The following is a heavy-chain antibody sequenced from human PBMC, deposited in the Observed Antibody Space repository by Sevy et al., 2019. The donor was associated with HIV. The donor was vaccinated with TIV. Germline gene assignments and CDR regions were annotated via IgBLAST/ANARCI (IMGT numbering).Heavy chain of an antibody. CDR1: GFTFSYYD. V-gene: IGHV3-13*01. J-gene: IGHJ4*02. CDR3: VRGIRLETGFDY. D-gene: IGHD6-19*01. CDR2: IGTGGDT. Sequence: GGSLRLSCAASGFTFSYYDMHWVRQVTGKGLEWVSAIGTGGDTYYPDSVKGRFTISRENAKNSLYLQMDSLRAGDTGVYYCVRGIRLETGFDYWGQGTLVTVSS.